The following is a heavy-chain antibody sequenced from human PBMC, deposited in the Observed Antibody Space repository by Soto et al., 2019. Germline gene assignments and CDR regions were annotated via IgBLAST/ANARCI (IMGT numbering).Heavy chain of an antibody. CDR3: ARSLSASSGWFDP. CDR2: IYKSGRT. D-gene: IGHD6-6*01. Sequence: SETLSLTCAVSGDSIGSGDFYWTWIRQSPGKGLEYIGYIYKSGRTYYNPSLKSRPIISLDTSKSQFFLSLSPVTAADTAMYYCARSLSASSGWFDPWGQGTLVTVSS. V-gene: IGHV4-30-4*01. J-gene: IGHJ5*02. CDR1: GDSIGSGDFY.